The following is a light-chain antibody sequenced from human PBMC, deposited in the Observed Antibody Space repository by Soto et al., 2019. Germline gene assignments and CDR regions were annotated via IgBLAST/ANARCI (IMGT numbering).Light chain of an antibody. V-gene: IGKV1-5*03. J-gene: IGKJ1*01. Sequence: DIQMTQSPSTLSGSVGDRVTITCRASQTISSWLAWYQQKPGKAPKLLIYKASTLKSGVPSWFSGSGSGTEFTLTISSLQPDDFASYCCQHYNSYSAAFGQGTKVEI. CDR1: QTISSW. CDR2: KAS. CDR3: QHYNSYSAA.